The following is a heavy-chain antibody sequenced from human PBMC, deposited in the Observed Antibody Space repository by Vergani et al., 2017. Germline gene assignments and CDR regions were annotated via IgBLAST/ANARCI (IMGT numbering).Heavy chain of an antibody. D-gene: IGHD6-13*01. Sequence: QVQLVQSGAEVKKPGASVKVSCKASGYTFTGYYMHWVRQAPGQGLEWMGWINPNSGGTNYAQKFQGRVTMTRDTSISTAYMELSRLRSDDTAVYYCAREGIAAAGHNPFDYWGQGTLVTVSS. CDR2: INPNSGGT. J-gene: IGHJ4*02. CDR3: AREGIAAAGHNPFDY. CDR1: GYTFTGYY. V-gene: IGHV1-2*02.